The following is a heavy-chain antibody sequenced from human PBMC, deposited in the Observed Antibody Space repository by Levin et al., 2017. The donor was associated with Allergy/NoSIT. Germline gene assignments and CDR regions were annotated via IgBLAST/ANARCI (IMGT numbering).Heavy chain of an antibody. CDR1: ADSVSTFY. J-gene: IGHJ4*02. CDR2: IYSTGNT. Sequence: ESLKISCTVSADSVSTFYWNWIRQPPGKGLEWIGYIYSTGNTNYNPSLKSRVTMSVNTSKNQFSLQLSSVTAADTAMYYCARGTRSSLVFYFDYWGQGSLVSVSS. CDR3: ARGTRSSLVFYFDY. V-gene: IGHV4-59*02. D-gene: IGHD6-13*01.